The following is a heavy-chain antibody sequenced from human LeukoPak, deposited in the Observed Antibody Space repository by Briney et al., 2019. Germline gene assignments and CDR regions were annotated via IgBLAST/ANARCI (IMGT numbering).Heavy chain of an antibody. CDR3: ARDAYGDYYFDY. CDR2: IWYDGSNK. J-gene: IGHJ4*02. V-gene: IGHV3-33*01. CDR1: GFTFSSYG. D-gene: IGHD4-17*01. Sequence: GGSLRLSCAASGFTFSSYGMHWVRQAPGKGLEWVAVIWYDGSNKYYADSVKGRFTISRDNSKNTLNLQMNSLRAEDTAVYYCARDAYGDYYFDYWGQGTLVTVSS.